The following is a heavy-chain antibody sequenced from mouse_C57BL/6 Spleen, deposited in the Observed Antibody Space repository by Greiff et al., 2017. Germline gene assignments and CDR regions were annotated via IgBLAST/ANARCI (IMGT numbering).Heavy chain of an antibody. Sequence: EVKVEESGGGLVQPGGSMKLSCVASGFTFSNYWMNWVRQSPEKGLEWVAQIRLKSDNYATHYAESVKGRFTISRDDSKSSVYLQMNNLRAEDTGIYYCTTFSTGTPAWFAYWGQGTLVTVSA. CDR3: TTFSTGTPAWFAY. CDR1: GFTFSNYW. CDR2: IRLKSDNYAT. V-gene: IGHV6-3*01. D-gene: IGHD4-1*02. J-gene: IGHJ3*01.